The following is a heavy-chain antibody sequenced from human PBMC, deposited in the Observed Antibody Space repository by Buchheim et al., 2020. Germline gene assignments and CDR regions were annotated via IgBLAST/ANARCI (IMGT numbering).Heavy chain of an antibody. V-gene: IGHV4-4*02. Sequence: QVQLQESGPGLVKPSGTLSLTCAVSCDSVSNGNWWNWVRQPPGKGLEWIGEIDHSGFTKYNPSLKSRVTIELDKPKNQFSLKLTSVTATDTAVYYCARDSGYRSEYWGQGTL. CDR2: IDHSGFT. CDR1: CDSVSNGNW. CDR3: ARDSGYRSEY. D-gene: IGHD5-18*01. J-gene: IGHJ4*02.